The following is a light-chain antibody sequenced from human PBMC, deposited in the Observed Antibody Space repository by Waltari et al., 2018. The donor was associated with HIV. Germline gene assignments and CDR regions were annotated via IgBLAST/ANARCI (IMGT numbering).Light chain of an antibody. J-gene: IGLJ2*01. CDR2: EDN. Sequence: NFMLTQPHSVSESPGKTVTISCTRSPGSIAPTYMQWIQQRPGSAPTTVIYEDNRRPSGVPDRFSGSIDRSSNSASLTISGLKTEDEADYYCQSYDNTNHVIFGGGTKLTVL. CDR3: QSYDNTNHVI. CDR1: PGSIAPTY. V-gene: IGLV6-57*04.